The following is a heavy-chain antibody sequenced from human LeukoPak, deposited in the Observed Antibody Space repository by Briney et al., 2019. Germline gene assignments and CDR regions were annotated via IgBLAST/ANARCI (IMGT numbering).Heavy chain of an antibody. CDR3: ARGYSGSYPSAFDI. D-gene: IGHD1-26*01. CDR2: IYYSGST. Sequence: SETLSLTCTVSGGSISSSSYYWGWIRQPPGKGLEWIGNIYYSGSTYYNSSLKSRVTISIDTSKNQFSLKLSSVTAADTAVFYCARGYSGSYPSAFDIWGQGTMVTVSS. CDR1: GGSISSSSYY. V-gene: IGHV4-39*07. J-gene: IGHJ3*02.